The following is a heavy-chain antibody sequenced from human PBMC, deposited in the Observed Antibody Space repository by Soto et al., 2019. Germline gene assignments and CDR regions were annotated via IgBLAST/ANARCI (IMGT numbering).Heavy chain of an antibody. CDR3: AREGATAMVTPLDY. Sequence: QVQLVESGGGVVQPGKSLRLSCAVSGFTFSSHGMHWVRQAPGKGLEWVAVIWYDGSDKYYADSVKGRFTISRDNSKNTLYLQMNSLGAQDTGVYYCAREGATAMVTPLDYWGQGTLVTVSS. D-gene: IGHD5-18*01. CDR1: GFTFSSHG. CDR2: IWYDGSDK. V-gene: IGHV3-33*01. J-gene: IGHJ4*02.